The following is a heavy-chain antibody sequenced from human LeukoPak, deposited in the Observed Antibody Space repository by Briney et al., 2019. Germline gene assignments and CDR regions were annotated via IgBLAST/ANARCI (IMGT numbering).Heavy chain of an antibody. D-gene: IGHD3-3*01. CDR3: ARRGDPTYYDFWSGYSTDNWFDP. J-gene: IGHJ5*02. Sequence: SETLSLTCAVYGGSFSGYYWSWIRQPPGKGLEWIGEINHSGSTNYNPSLKSRVTISVDTSKNQFSLKLSSVTAADTAVYYCARRGDPTYYDFWSGYSTDNWFDPWGQGTLVTVSS. CDR1: GGSFSGYY. V-gene: IGHV4-34*01. CDR2: INHSGST.